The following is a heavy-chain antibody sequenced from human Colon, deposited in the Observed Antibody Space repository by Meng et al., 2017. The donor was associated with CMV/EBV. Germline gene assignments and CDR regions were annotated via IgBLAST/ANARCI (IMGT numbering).Heavy chain of an antibody. Sequence: ASVKVSCKTSGYTFTGHYLHWVRQAPGQGLEWMGWLNPNTGGANYAQKFQGRVTMTRDTSITTAYMELDRLTFDDTATYYCARDREIKILRFLEYDSWGQGTLVTVFS. CDR2: LNPNTGGA. CDR3: ARDREIKILRFLEYDS. CDR1: GYTFTGHY. D-gene: IGHD3-3*01. J-gene: IGHJ4*02. V-gene: IGHV1-2*02.